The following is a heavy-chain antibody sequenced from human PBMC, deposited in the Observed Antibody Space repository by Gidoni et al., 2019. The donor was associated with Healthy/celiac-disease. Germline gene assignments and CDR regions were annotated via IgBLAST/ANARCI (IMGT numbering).Heavy chain of an antibody. D-gene: IGHD1-26*01. Sequence: QVQLVEYGGGVVPPGRSLRLSCAASGFPFSSYGMHWVRQAPGKGLAWVAVISYDGSNKYYADAVKGRFTISRDNSKNTLYLQMNSLRDEDTAVYYCAKDHSGRRLLDYGGQGTLVTVAS. V-gene: IGHV3-30*18. J-gene: IGHJ4*02. CDR1: GFPFSSYG. CDR3: AKDHSGRRLLDY. CDR2: ISYDGSNK.